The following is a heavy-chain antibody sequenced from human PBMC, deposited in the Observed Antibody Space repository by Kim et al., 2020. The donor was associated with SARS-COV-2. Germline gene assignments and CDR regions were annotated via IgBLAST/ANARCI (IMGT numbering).Heavy chain of an antibody. Sequence: SETLSLTCTVSGGSISSGGYYWSCICQHPGKGLEWIGYIYYSGSTYYNPSLKSRVTISVDTSKNQFSLKLSSVTAADTAVYYCARFSGYDAFDIWGPGT. CDR2: IYYSGST. CDR1: GGSISSGGYY. D-gene: IGHD3-22*01. CDR3: ARFSGYDAFDI. V-gene: IGHV4-31*03. J-gene: IGHJ3*02.